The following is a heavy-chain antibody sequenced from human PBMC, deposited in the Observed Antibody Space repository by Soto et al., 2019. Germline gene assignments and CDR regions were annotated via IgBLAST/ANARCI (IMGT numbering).Heavy chain of an antibody. CDR1: GYIFVNYG. CDR2: ISPYTGNT. Sequence: QVQLVQSGDEVKKPGASVKVSCKASGYIFVNYGIAWVRQAPGQGLEWMGWISPYTGNTNSSTKIQRRRTRTTEASPMTALMALGSLTDDDTAVYYCVMVDNYVTPTPQDVWGQGTTVTVSS. D-gene: IGHD3-16*01. CDR3: VMVDNYVTPTPQDV. V-gene: IGHV1-18*01. J-gene: IGHJ6*02.